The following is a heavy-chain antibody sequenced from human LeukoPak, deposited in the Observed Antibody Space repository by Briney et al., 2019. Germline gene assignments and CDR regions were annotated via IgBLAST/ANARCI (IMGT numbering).Heavy chain of an antibody. V-gene: IGHV4-59*01. CDR2: IYYSGST. CDR1: GGSFSGYY. D-gene: IGHD6-13*01. J-gene: IGHJ5*02. Sequence: PSETLSLTCAVSGGSFSGYYWTWIRQPPGKGLEWIGSIYYSGSTNYNPSLKSRVTISVDTSKNQFSLKLSSVTAADTAVYYCAREIAAAVLNPWGQGTLVTVSS. CDR3: AREIAAAVLNP.